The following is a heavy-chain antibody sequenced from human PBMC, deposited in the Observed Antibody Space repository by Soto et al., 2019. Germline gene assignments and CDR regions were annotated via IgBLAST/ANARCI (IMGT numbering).Heavy chain of an antibody. CDR2: VKSKADGGSG. D-gene: IGHD1-26*01. CDR1: GFTFSNAW. Sequence: GGSLRLSCAASGFTFSNAWINWVRQAPGKGLEWVGRVKSKADGGSGDYAASVKGRFVVSRDDSKDIVYLQMNSLKIEDTGVYYCTTDSRTTLPEIRFDYWGHGTKVTV. V-gene: IGHV3-15*07. CDR3: TTDSRTTLPEIRFDY. J-gene: IGHJ4*01.